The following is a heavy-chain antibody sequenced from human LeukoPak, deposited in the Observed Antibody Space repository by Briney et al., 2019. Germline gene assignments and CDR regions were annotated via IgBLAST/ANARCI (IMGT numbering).Heavy chain of an antibody. CDR2: IYHSGST. Sequence: SETLSLTCSVSGGSISSSSYYWGWIRQPPGKGLEWIGSIYHSGSTYYNPSLKSRVTISVDTSKNQFSLKLSSVTAADTAVYYCARILYDSSGYVDYWGQGTLVTVSS. CDR1: GGSISSSSYY. CDR3: ARILYDSSGYVDY. V-gene: IGHV4-39*07. D-gene: IGHD3-22*01. J-gene: IGHJ4*02.